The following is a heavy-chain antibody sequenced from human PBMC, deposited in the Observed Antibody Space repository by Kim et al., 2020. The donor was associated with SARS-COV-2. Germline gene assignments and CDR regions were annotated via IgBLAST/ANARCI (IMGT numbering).Heavy chain of an antibody. CDR2: IYHSGST. V-gene: IGHV4-4*02. CDR3: ARAGSTVKLFDY. J-gene: IGHJ4*02. CDR1: GGSISSSNW. Sequence: SETLSLTCAVSGGSISSSNWWSWVRQPPGKGLECIAEIYHSGSTNYNPSLKIRVTILVDKSKNQLSLKLWSVTAADTAVYYCARAGSTVKLFDYWGQGT. D-gene: IGHD3-10*01.